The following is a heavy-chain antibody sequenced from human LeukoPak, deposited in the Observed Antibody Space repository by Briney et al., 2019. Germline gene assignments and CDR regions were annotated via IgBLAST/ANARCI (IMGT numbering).Heavy chain of an antibody. V-gene: IGHV1-2*02. J-gene: IGHJ5*02. D-gene: IGHD3-9*01. CDR2: IHPNSGGT. CDR3: ARDRVALTTFQDDWFDP. Sequence: ASVKVSCKASGYTFIGYYMHWVRQAPGQGLEWMGWIHPNSGGTNYAQKFQGRVTMTRDTSISTAYMELSRLRSDDTAVYYCARDRVALTTFQDDWFDPWGQGTRATVSS. CDR1: GYTFIGYY.